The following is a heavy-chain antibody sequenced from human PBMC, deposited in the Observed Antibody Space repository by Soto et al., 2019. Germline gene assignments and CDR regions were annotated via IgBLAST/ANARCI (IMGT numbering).Heavy chain of an antibody. CDR1: GFTFSSFA. CDR3: AGPGYSSQDY. CDR2: ISGSGGGT. J-gene: IGHJ4*02. V-gene: IGHV3-23*01. D-gene: IGHD5-18*01. Sequence: PGGSLRLSCAASGFTFSSFALSWVRQAPGKGLEWVSAISGSGGGTDYADSVEGRFTISRGNSKNTLFLQINSLRADDTAIYYCAGPGYSSQDYWGQGTLVTVSS.